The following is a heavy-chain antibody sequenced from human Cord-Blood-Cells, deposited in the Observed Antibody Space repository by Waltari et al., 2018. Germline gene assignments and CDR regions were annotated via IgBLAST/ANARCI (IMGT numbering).Heavy chain of an antibody. CDR3: ARGPFRSSWYNPDFDY. Sequence: QVQLQQWGAGLLKPSETLSLTCAVYGGSFSGYYWSWIRQPPGKGLEWIGEINHSRRTNYHPSLKSRVTISVDTSKNQFSLKLGSVTAADTAVYYCARGPFRSSWYNPDFDYWGQGTLVTVSS. CDR2: INHSRRT. D-gene: IGHD6-13*01. V-gene: IGHV4-34*01. J-gene: IGHJ4*02. CDR1: GGSFSGYY.